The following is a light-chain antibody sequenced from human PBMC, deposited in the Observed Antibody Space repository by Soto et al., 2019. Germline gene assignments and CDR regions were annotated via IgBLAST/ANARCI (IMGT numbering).Light chain of an antibody. CDR2: GAS. Sequence: EIVLTQSPGTLSLSPGERATLSCRASQSVSSTYIAWYQQNPGQAPRLFIYGASSRATGIPDRFSDSGSGTDFTLTISRLEPEDFAVYFCQQYGRSPPFTFGQGTKVEIK. CDR1: QSVSSTY. CDR3: QQYGRSPPFT. J-gene: IGKJ2*01. V-gene: IGKV3-20*01.